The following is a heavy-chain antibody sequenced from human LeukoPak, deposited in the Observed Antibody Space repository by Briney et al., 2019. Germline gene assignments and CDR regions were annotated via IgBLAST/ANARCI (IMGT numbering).Heavy chain of an antibody. Sequence: PSETLSLTCSVSGYSISSGYYWGWIRQPPGKGLEWIGTIRHSGTTYYNPSLKSRVAISIDSSKNQFSLKLSSVTAADTAVYYCARARSYSSGWYGWFDPWGQGTLVTVSS. CDR3: ARARSYSSGWYGWFDP. CDR2: IRHSGTT. V-gene: IGHV4-38-2*02. CDR1: GYSISSGYY. D-gene: IGHD6-19*01. J-gene: IGHJ5*02.